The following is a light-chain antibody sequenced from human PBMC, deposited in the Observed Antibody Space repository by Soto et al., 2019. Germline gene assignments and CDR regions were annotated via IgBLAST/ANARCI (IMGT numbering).Light chain of an antibody. V-gene: IGLV2-23*01. CDR1: DSDVGAYDS. CDR2: KGT. J-gene: IGLJ1*01. CDR3: CSYATKSTYV. Sequence: QSVLAQPASVSGSPGQSITISCTGTDSDVGAYDSVSWYQQHPHKAPKLIIYKGTQRPSGVSNRISGSKSGNAASLTISGLQADDEADYFCCSYATKSTYVFGTGTKLTVL.